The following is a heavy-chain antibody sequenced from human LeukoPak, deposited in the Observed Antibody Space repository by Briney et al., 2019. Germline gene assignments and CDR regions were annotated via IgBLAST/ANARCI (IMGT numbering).Heavy chain of an antibody. D-gene: IGHD1-14*01. Sequence: GGSLRLSCAASEFTFSSYWMSWVRQAPGRGLEWVASIKQDGSEKYYVDSVKGRFTISRDNAKNSLYLQMNSLRAEDTAVCYCARDLRIKDYWGQGTLVTVSS. CDR2: IKQDGSEK. CDR3: ARDLRIKDY. CDR1: EFTFSSYW. J-gene: IGHJ4*02. V-gene: IGHV3-7*01.